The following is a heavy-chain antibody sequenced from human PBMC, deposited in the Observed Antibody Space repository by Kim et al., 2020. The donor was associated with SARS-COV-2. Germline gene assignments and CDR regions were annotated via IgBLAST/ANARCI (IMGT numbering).Heavy chain of an antibody. J-gene: IGHJ4*02. CDR2: IYYSGST. Sequence: SETLSLTCTVSGGSISSSSYYWGWIRQPPGKGLEWIGSIYYSGSTYYNPSLKSRVTISVDTSKNQFSLKLSSVTAADTAVYYCARGEPYYYDSSGYPLRGYYFEYWGQGTLVTVSS. CDR1: GGSISSSSYY. V-gene: IGHV4-39*07. CDR3: ARGEPYYYDSSGYPLRGYYFEY. D-gene: IGHD3-22*01.